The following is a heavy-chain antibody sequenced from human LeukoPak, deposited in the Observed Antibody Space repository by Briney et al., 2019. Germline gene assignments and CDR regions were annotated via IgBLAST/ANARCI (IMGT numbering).Heavy chain of an antibody. Sequence: GGSLRLSCAASGFIYSSYWMTWVRQAPGKGLEWVANIKQDGSEKYDVDSVKGRFTISRDNAQNSLYLQMNSLRAEDTAVYYCARVYRSSSGYCFDCWGQGTLVTVSS. CDR1: GFIYSSYW. V-gene: IGHV3-7*01. CDR2: IKQDGSEK. J-gene: IGHJ4*02. CDR3: ARVYRSSSGYCFDC. D-gene: IGHD6-6*01.